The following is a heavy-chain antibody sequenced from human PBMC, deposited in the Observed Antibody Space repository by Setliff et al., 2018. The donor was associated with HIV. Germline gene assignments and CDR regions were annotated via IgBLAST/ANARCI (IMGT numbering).Heavy chain of an antibody. J-gene: IGHJ4*02. CDR1: GYTFTDYY. Sequence: ASVKVSCKASGYTFTDYYMQWVRQAPGQRLEWMGWINAGNGNTKYSQKFQGRVSIARDTSASTAYMELSSLRSEDTAVYYCGRGVLYGLSEYWGPGSLVTVSS. CDR3: GRGVLYGLSEY. V-gene: IGHV1-3*01. CDR2: INAGNGNT. D-gene: IGHD3-10*01.